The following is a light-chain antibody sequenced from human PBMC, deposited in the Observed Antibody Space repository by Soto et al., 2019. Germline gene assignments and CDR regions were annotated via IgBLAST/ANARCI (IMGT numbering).Light chain of an antibody. CDR1: QSISSY. V-gene: IGKV1-39*01. Sequence: DIQMTQSPSSLSASVGDRVTITCRASQSISSYLNWYQQKPGKAPKLLIYAASSLQSGVPSRFSGSGSGTDFYLTISSLQPEDFATYYCQQSYSTPPITFGQGTRLEIK. CDR3: QQSYSTPPIT. CDR2: AAS. J-gene: IGKJ5*01.